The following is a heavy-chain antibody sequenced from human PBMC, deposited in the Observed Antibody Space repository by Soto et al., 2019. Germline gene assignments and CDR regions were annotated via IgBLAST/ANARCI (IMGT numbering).Heavy chain of an antibody. Sequence: SVKVSCKASGGSFTNYGLSWVRQAPGQGLEWMGGIIPSYDTPTYAQKFQGRVIITADESTTTAYMDLSSLRFEDTAVYYCARVVPGAEAWFGPWGQGTLVTVSS. CDR3: ARVVPGAEAWFGP. CDR2: IIPSYDTP. D-gene: IGHD2-2*01. V-gene: IGHV1-69*13. CDR1: GGSFTNYG. J-gene: IGHJ5*02.